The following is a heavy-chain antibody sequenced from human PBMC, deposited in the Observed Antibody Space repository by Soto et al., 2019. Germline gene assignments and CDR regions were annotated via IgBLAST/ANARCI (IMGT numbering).Heavy chain of an antibody. CDR1: GFTFNSYG. V-gene: IGHV3-30*18. D-gene: IGHD6-6*01. CDR2: ISWDGNNK. Sequence: QVQVVESGGGVVQPGRSLRLSCAASGFTFNSYGMHWVRQAPGKGLEWVAIISWDGNNKYYADSVKGRFTISRDSSKNTLFLQMNSLRAEDTAVYYCAKGGSSSARYFDRWGQGTLVTVSS. CDR3: AKGGSSSARYFDR. J-gene: IGHJ5*02.